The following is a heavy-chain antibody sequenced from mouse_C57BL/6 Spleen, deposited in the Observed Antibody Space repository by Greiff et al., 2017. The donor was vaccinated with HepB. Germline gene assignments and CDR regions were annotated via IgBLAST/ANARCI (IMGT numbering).Heavy chain of an antibody. Sequence: EVQLVESGEGLVKPGGSLKLSCAASGFTFSSYAMSWVRQTPEKRLEWVAYISSGGDYIYYADTVQGRFTISRDNARNTLYLQMSSLKSEDTAMYYCTRGGYDGYFDYWGQGTTLTVSS. CDR2: ISSGGDYI. D-gene: IGHD2-3*01. V-gene: IGHV5-9-1*02. CDR1: GFTFSSYA. CDR3: TRGGYDGYFDY. J-gene: IGHJ2*01.